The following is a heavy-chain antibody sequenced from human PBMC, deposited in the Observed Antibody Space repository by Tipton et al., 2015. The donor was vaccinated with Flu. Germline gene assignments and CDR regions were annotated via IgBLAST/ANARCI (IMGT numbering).Heavy chain of an antibody. CDR1: GDSVRSSNYY. CDR3: ARRDYSNYVSDPQNWSAP. V-gene: IGHV4-39*07. J-gene: IGHJ5*02. Sequence: GLVKPSETLSLTCGVSGDSVRSSNYYWGWIRQPPGKGLEWIGNTFHSGNTYLNPSLKSRVTISIDTSKNQFSLKLSSVTAADTAVYYCARRDYSNYVSDPQNWSAPWGRGALVPVSS. CDR2: TFHSGNT. D-gene: IGHD4-11*01.